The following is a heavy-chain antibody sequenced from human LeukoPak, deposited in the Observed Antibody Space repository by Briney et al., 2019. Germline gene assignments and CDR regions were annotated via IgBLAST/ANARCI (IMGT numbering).Heavy chain of an antibody. CDR3: AKYWGAYGDYRGRYMDV. Sequence: GGSLRLSCAASGFTFSSYSMNWVRQAPGKGLEWVSSISNSSSYIYYADSVKGRFTISRDNSKNTLYLQMNTLRAEDTAVYYCAKYWGAYGDYRGRYMDVWGKGTTVTVSS. D-gene: IGHD4-17*01. CDR1: GFTFSSYS. J-gene: IGHJ6*03. V-gene: IGHV3-21*04. CDR2: ISNSSSYI.